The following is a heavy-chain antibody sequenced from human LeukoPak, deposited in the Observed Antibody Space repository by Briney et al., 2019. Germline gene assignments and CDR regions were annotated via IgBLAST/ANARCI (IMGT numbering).Heavy chain of an antibody. CDR2: ISYDGSNK. CDR3: AKDRSTYYYDSSGFYPDAFDI. V-gene: IGHV3-30*18. J-gene: IGHJ3*02. CDR1: GGSISSYY. D-gene: IGHD3-22*01. Sequence: LSLTCTVSGGSISSYYWSWVRQAPGKGLEWVAVISYDGSNKYYADSVKGRFTISRDNSKNTLYLQMNSLRVEDTAVYYCAKDRSTYYYDSSGFYPDAFDIWGQGTMVTVSS.